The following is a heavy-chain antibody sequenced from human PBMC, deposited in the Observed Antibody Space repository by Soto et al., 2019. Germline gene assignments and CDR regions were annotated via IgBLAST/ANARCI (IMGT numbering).Heavy chain of an antibody. D-gene: IGHD6-13*01. Sequence: GGSLRLSCAASGFTFSSYSMNWVRQAPGKGLEWVSYISSSSSTIYYADSVKGRFTISRDNAKNSLYLQMNSLRAEDTAVYYCARGGAAAGNAFDIWGQGTMVTVS. V-gene: IGHV3-48*01. J-gene: IGHJ3*02. CDR1: GFTFSSYS. CDR3: ARGGAAAGNAFDI. CDR2: ISSSSSTI.